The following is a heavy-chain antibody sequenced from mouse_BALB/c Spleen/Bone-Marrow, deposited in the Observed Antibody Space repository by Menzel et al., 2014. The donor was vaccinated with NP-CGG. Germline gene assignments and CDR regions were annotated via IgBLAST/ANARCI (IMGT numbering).Heavy chain of an antibody. J-gene: IGHJ3*01. CDR3: ARGGNYAWFAY. CDR2: ISRGSSTI. V-gene: IGHV5-17*02. Sequence: EVQLVESGGGLVQPGGSRKLSCAASGFTFSSFGMHWVRQAPEQGLEWVAYISRGSSTIYYAATVKGRFTISRDNTKNSLFLQMTSLKSEDAAMYYCARGGNYAWFAYWGQGTLVTVSA. D-gene: IGHD2-1*01. CDR1: GFTFSSFG.